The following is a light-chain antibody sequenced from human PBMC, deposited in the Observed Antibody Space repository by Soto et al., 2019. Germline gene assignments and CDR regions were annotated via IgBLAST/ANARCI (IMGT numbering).Light chain of an antibody. CDR1: QRINSY. V-gene: IGKV1-39*01. Sequence: DIQMTQSPSSLSASVGDRVTITCRASQRINSYLNWYQQKPGKAPKVLIYGASSLQSGVPSRFSGSGSGTDFTLTISSLQPEDSASYYCQQSYSTPYTFGQGTKLEIK. J-gene: IGKJ2*01. CDR2: GAS. CDR3: QQSYSTPYT.